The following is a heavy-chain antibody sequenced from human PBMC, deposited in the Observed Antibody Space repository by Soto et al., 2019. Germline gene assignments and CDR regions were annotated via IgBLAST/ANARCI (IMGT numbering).Heavy chain of an antibody. CDR3: ARGRNTAMVRGLDY. CDR1: GGSISSYY. J-gene: IGHJ4*02. D-gene: IGHD5-18*01. Sequence: SETLSLNCTVSGGSISSYYWSWIRQPPGKGLEWIGYIYYSGSTNYNPSLKSRVTISVDTSKNQFSLKLSSVTAADTAVYYCARGRNTAMVRGLDYWGQGTLVTVSS. CDR2: IYYSGST. V-gene: IGHV4-59*01.